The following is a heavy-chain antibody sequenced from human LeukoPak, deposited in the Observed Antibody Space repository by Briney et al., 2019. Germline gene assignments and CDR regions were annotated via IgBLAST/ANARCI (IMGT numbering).Heavy chain of an antibody. CDR3: ATTGSYIVVPAWFDP. J-gene: IGHJ5*02. D-gene: IGHD3-10*01. CDR1: GFTFSTYT. V-gene: IGHV3-21*01. Sequence: PGGSLRLSCAASGFTFSTYTMNWVRQAPGKGLEWVASISSGGGYIYYADSVKGRFTISRDNAKNSLYLQMSSLRAEDTAVYYCATTGSYIVVPAWFDPWGLGTLVTVS. CDR2: ISSGGGYI.